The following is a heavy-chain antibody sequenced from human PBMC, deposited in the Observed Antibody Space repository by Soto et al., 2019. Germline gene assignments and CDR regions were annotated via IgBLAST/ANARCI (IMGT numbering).Heavy chain of an antibody. CDR1: GYSFTSYW. Sequence: GESLKISCKGSGYSFTSYWIGWVRQMPGKGLEWMGIIYPGDSDTRYSPSFQGQVTIYADKSISTAYLQWSSLKASDTAMYYCARHGGTMVRGVIRYMDVWGKGTTVTVSS. CDR3: ARHGGTMVRGVIRYMDV. D-gene: IGHD3-10*01. CDR2: IYPGDSDT. V-gene: IGHV5-51*01. J-gene: IGHJ6*03.